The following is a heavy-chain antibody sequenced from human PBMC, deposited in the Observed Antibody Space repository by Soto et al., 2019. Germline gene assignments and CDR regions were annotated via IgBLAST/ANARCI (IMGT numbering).Heavy chain of an antibody. D-gene: IGHD3-10*01. Sequence: QVQLQESGPGLVKPSETLSLTCTVSGGSISSYYWSWIRQPAGKGLEWIGRIYTSGSTNYNPSLKSRVTMSVDTSKNQFSLKLSSVTAADTAVYYCARDLRYYYGSGSYPETYYYYGMDVWGQGTTVTVSS. V-gene: IGHV4-4*07. CDR1: GGSISSYY. CDR3: ARDLRYYYGSGSYPETYYYYGMDV. J-gene: IGHJ6*02. CDR2: IYTSGST.